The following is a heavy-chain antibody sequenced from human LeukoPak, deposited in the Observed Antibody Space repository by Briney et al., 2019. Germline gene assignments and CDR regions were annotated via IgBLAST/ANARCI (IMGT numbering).Heavy chain of an antibody. CDR1: GFTFSSYS. D-gene: IGHD5-12*01. V-gene: IGHV3-21*01. CDR3: ARGLGGYDQFFDY. Sequence: PGGSLRLSCAASGFTFSSYSMNWVRQAPGKGLEWVSSISSSSSYIYYADSVKGRFTISRDNAKNSLYLQMNSLGAEDTAVYYCARGLGGYDQFFDYWGQGTLVTVSS. J-gene: IGHJ4*02. CDR2: ISSSSSYI.